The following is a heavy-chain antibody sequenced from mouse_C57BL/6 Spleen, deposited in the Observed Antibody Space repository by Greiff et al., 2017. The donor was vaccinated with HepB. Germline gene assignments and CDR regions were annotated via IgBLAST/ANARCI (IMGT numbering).Heavy chain of an antibody. CDR3: ASSYDGYYGWFAY. J-gene: IGHJ3*01. V-gene: IGHV3-1*01. D-gene: IGHD2-3*01. Sequence: EVKLMESGPGMVKPSQSLSLTCTVTGYSITSGYDWHWIRHFPGNKLEWMGYISYSGSTNYNPSLKSRISITHDTSKNHFFLKLNSVTTEDTATYYCASSYDGYYGWFAYWGQGTLVTVSA. CDR2: ISYSGST. CDR1: GYSITSGYD.